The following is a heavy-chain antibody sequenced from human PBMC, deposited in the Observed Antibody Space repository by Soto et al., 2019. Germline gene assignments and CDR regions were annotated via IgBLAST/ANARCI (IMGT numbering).Heavy chain of an antibody. CDR3: ARGLSPATIDS. V-gene: IGHV4-34*01. CDR2: INHSGST. J-gene: IGHJ4*02. Sequence: QVQLQQWGAGLLKPSETLSLTCAVYGGSFSGYYWSWIRQPPGKGLEWIGEINHSGSTNYNPSLKSRVTISVDTSKNQFSLKLSSVTAADTAVYYCARGLSPATIDSGGQGTLVTVSS. CDR1: GGSFSGYY.